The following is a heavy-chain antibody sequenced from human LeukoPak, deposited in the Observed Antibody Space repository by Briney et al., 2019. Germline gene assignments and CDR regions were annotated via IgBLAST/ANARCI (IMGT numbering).Heavy chain of an antibody. CDR3: ARDRRYYDSSGSFDY. D-gene: IGHD3-22*01. CDR1: GYTFTGYY. J-gene: IGHJ4*02. V-gene: IGHV1-2*02. CDR2: INPNSGGT. Sequence: ASVKVSCKASGYTFTGYYMHWVRQAPGQGLEWMGWINPNSGGTNYAQKFQGRVTMTRGTSISTAYMELSRLRSDDTAVYYCARDRRYYDSSGSFDYWGQGTLVTVSS.